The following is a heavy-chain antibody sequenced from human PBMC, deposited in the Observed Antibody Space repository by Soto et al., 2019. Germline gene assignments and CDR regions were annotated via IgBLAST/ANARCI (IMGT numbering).Heavy chain of an antibody. V-gene: IGHV3-33*01. CDR2: IWYDGSNK. D-gene: IGHD5-18*01. CDR3: ARWDTAMAPGRD. CDR1: GFTFSSYG. J-gene: IGHJ4*02. Sequence: GGSLRLSCAASGFTFSSYGMHWVRQAPGKGLEWVAVIWYDGSNKYYADSVKGRFTISRDNSKNTLYLQMNSLRAEDTAVYYCARWDTAMAPGRDWGQGTLVTVSS.